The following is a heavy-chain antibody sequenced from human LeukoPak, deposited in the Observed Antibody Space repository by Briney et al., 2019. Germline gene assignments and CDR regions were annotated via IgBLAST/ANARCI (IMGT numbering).Heavy chain of an antibody. V-gene: IGHV3-9*01. CDR1: GFNFDDYS. J-gene: IGHJ4*02. CDR2: ISWNSGSA. CDR3: AKDRTYSGYDALDY. Sequence: QPGRSLRLSCAASGFNFDDYSMHWIRQAPGKGLEGVSGISWNSGSAGYADSVKGRFTISRDNAKNSLYLQMNSLRTEDTALYYCAKDRTYSGYDALDYWGQGTLVTVSS. D-gene: IGHD5-12*01.